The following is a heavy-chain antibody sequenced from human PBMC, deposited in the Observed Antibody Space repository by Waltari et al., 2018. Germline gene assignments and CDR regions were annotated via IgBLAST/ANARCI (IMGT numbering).Heavy chain of an antibody. Sequence: QVQLVQSGAEVKKPGASVKVSCKASGYTFTSYDINWVRQATEQGLEWLGCMDPNSGNTGYAQKFQGSVTITRNTSISTAYMALSSLRSDDTAVYYCARGGIAAAGIDYWGQGTLVTVSS. CDR3: ARGGIAAAGIDY. CDR2: MDPNSGNT. D-gene: IGHD6-13*01. CDR1: GYTFTSYD. V-gene: IGHV1-8*03. J-gene: IGHJ4*02.